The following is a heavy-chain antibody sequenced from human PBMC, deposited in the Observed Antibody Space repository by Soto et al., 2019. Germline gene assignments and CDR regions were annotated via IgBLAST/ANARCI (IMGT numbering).Heavy chain of an antibody. V-gene: IGHV4-39*01. CDR2: IYHSGST. CDR1: GGSISSTGYY. CDR3: ARRGGYCRGSSCYATLDY. D-gene: IGHD2-15*01. Sequence: SETLSLTCTVSGGSISSTGYYWAWIRQPPEKGLDWIGTIYHSGSTYYNPSLKSRVTISVDTSKNQFSLRLSSVTAADTALYYCARRGGYCRGSSCYATLDYWGQGTLVTVS. J-gene: IGHJ4*02.